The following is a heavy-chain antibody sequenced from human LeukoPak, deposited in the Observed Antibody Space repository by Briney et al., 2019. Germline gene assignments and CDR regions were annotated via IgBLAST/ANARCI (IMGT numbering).Heavy chain of an antibody. Sequence: ASVTVSCKASGYTFTSYYMHWVRQAPGQGLEWMGIINPSGGSTSYAQKFQGRVTMTRDTSTSTVYMELSSLRSEDTAVYYCAREYYDYVWGSFSTNWFDPWGQGTLVTVSS. CDR2: INPSGGST. D-gene: IGHD3-16*01. CDR3: AREYYDYVWGSFSTNWFDP. V-gene: IGHV1-46*01. CDR1: GYTFTSYY. J-gene: IGHJ5*02.